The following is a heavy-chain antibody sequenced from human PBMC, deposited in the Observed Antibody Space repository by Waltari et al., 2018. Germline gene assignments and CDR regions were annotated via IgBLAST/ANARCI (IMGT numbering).Heavy chain of an antibody. J-gene: IGHJ6*02. Sequence: QLQLQESGPGLVKPSETLSLMCTVSGGSITSSSFHWTWIRQPPGKGLEWIGRGYYTGSAFYNPSLKSRLTISSDTSGNQFSLQVRSVTAADTAVYYCARLASPEGLDVWGQGTTVTVSS. CDR3: ARLASPEGLDV. CDR1: GGSITSSSFH. V-gene: IGHV4-39*01. CDR2: GYYTGSA.